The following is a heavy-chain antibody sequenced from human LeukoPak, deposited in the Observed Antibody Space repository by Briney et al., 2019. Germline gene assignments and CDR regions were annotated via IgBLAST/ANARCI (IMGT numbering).Heavy chain of an antibody. CDR1: GFTFSSYA. CDR3: ARDPWRVDTAMVPLDY. CDR2: ISYDGSNK. V-gene: IGHV3-30-3*01. D-gene: IGHD5-18*01. J-gene: IGHJ4*02. Sequence: GGSLRLSCAASGFTFSSYAMHWVRQAPGKGLEWVAVISYDGSNKYYADSVKGRFTISRDNSKNTLYLQMNSLRAEDTAVYYCARDPWRVDTAMVPLDYWGQGTLVTVSS.